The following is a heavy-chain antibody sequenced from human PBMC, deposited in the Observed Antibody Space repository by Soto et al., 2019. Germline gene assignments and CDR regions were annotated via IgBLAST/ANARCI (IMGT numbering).Heavy chain of an antibody. V-gene: IGHV1-18*01. CDR2: ISAYNVNT. Sequence: QVQLVQSGAEVKKPGASVKVSCKASGYTFTSYGISWVRQAPGQGLEWMGWISAYNVNTTYEQKLQGRVNMTTDTSTSPAYMEQRRLRSDDKAVYYCASYYYGSGRMGTFDIWGQGKIVTVSS. CDR1: GYTFTSYG. J-gene: IGHJ3*02. D-gene: IGHD3-10*01. CDR3: ASYYYGSGRMGTFDI.